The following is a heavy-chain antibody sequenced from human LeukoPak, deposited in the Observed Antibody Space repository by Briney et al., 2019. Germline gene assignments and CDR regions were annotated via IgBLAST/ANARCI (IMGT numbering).Heavy chain of an antibody. CDR3: AIIDDYGDYGGY. V-gene: IGHV3-23*01. Sequence: GGSLRLSCAASGFTFSSYAMSCVRQAPGKALECVSAISGSGGSTYYADSVKGRFTISRDNSKNTLYLQMNSLRAEDTAVYYCAIIDDYGDYGGYWGQGTLVTVSS. CDR1: GFTFSSYA. J-gene: IGHJ4*02. CDR2: ISGSGGST. D-gene: IGHD4-17*01.